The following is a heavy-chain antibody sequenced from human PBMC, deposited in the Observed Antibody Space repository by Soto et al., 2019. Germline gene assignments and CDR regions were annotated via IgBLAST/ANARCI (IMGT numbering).Heavy chain of an antibody. J-gene: IGHJ6*03. Sequence: SETLSLTCTVSGGSISSGGYYWSWIRQHPGKGLEWIGYIYYSGSTYYNPSLKSRVTISVDTSKNQFSLKLSSVTAADTAVYYCAREVKTTVPHYYYYYMDVWGKGTTVTVSS. D-gene: IGHD4-17*01. CDR3: AREVKTTVPHYYYYYMDV. CDR1: GGSISSGGYY. CDR2: IYYSGST. V-gene: IGHV4-31*03.